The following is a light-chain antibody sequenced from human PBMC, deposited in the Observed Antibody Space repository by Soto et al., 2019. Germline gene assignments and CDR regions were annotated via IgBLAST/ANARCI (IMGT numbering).Light chain of an antibody. J-gene: IGKJ1*01. CDR3: QEYNSAPWT. CDR1: QGIRNY. Sequence: DIQMTQSPSSLSASVGDRVTITCRASQGIRNYLAWYQQKPGKVPKLLIYAASTLQSEVPSRFSGSGSGTDFTLTISSLQPEDVATYYFQEYNSAPWTLGQGTKVEIK. V-gene: IGKV1-27*01. CDR2: AAS.